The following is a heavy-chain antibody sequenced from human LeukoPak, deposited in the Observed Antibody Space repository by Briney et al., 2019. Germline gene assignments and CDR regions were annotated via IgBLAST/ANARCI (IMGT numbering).Heavy chain of an antibody. Sequence: GGSLSFYCAASGFTFSDYSMNWVRQAPGKGLKWISWIGISSGNTKYADSVKGRFTISGDNAKNSLYLQMNSLRVEDTAVYYCARDHNYAFDNWGQGTLVTVSS. CDR3: ARDHNYAFDN. V-gene: IGHV3-48*04. D-gene: IGHD1-1*01. CDR2: IGISSGNT. J-gene: IGHJ4*02. CDR1: GFTFSDYS.